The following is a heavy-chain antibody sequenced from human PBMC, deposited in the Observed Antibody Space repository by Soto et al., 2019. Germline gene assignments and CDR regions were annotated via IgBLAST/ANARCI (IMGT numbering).Heavy chain of an antibody. CDR3: ATELYDSSGYRPFDP. Sequence: ASVKVSCKASGYTFTSYAMHWVRQAPGQRLEWMGSINAGNGNTKYSQKFQGRVTMTEDTSTDTAYMELSSLRSEDTAVYYCATELYDSSGYRPFDPWGQGTLVAAPQ. CDR2: INAGNGNT. CDR1: GYTFTSYA. J-gene: IGHJ5*02. V-gene: IGHV1-3*01. D-gene: IGHD3-22*01.